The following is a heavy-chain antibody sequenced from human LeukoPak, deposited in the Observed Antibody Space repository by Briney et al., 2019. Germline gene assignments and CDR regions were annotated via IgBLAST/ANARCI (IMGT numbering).Heavy chain of an antibody. CDR3: ASSYYGSGSLAI. CDR2: IYHSGST. CDR1: GGSISSSNW. Sequence: SETLSLTCAVSGGSISSSNWWSGVRQPPGKGLEWIGEIYHSGSTNYNPSLKRRVTISVDKSKNQFSLKLSSVTAADTAVYYCASSYYGSGSLAIWGQGTMVTVSS. D-gene: IGHD3-10*01. V-gene: IGHV4-4*02. J-gene: IGHJ3*02.